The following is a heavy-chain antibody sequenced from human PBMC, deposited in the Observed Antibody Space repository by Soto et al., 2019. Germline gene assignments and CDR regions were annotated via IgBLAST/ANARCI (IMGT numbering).Heavy chain of an antibody. D-gene: IGHD3-10*01. CDR1: GFTFSSYA. J-gene: IGHJ6*02. Sequence: GGSLRLSCAASGFTFSSYAMSWVRQAPGKGLEWVSAISGSGGSTYYADSVKGRFTISRDNSKNTLYLQMNSLRAEDTAVYYCAKHYYRQGVTRYYGMDVWGQGTTVTVSS. V-gene: IGHV3-23*01. CDR3: AKHYYRQGVTRYYGMDV. CDR2: ISGSGGST.